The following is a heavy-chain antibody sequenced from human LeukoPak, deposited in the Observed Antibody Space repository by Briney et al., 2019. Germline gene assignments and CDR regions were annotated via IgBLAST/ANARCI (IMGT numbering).Heavy chain of an antibody. J-gene: IGHJ4*02. CDR3: ARTSY. CDR2: ISSSSSYI. V-gene: IGHV3-21*01. Sequence: PGGPLRLSCAAAGVTCRSYRMNWVGQAPWKGLEWVSSISSSSSYIYYADSVKGRFTISRDNAKNSLYLQMNSLRAEDTAVYCCARTSYWGQGTLVTVSS. CDR1: GVTCRSYR.